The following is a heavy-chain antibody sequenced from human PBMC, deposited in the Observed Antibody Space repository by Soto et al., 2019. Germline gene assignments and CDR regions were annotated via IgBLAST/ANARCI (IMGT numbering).Heavy chain of an antibody. CDR1: GFSFTNYA. CDR3: AGAYCSGTTCYGLYGMDV. J-gene: IGHJ6*02. D-gene: IGHD2-2*01. V-gene: IGHV3-23*01. CDR2: MSGSGGGT. Sequence: EVQLLESGGGLVQPGGSLRLSCAASGFSFTNYAMHWVRQASGKGLEWVSSMSGSGGGTYYADSVKGRFTISRDNSKNTLFLQMNSLRAEDTALYYRAGAYCSGTTCYGLYGMDVWGQGTTVTVSS.